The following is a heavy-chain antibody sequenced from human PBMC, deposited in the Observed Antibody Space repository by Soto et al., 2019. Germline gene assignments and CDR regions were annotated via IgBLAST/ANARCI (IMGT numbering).Heavy chain of an antibody. CDR3: VRQPGNSGSWYYFDY. D-gene: IGHD6-13*01. CDR2: IYYTWST. Sequence: QAPWKGLEWIWSIYYTWSTFYNPSLKSGVTMSVDKSQNHFSLKLTSVTAADTALYYCVRQPGNSGSWYYFDYWVQGTLVTVSS. V-gene: IGHV4-39*01. J-gene: IGHJ4*02.